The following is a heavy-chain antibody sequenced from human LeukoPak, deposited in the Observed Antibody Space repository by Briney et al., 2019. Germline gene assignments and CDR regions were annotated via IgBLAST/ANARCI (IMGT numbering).Heavy chain of an antibody. CDR1: GSTFTSYA. CDR3: ARPEQSLRSGYDLRYYYYMDV. Sequence: ASVKVSCKASGSTFTSYAISWVRQAPGQGLEWMGGIIPNFGSANYAQKFQGRVTITTDASTSTAYMELSRLSSDDTAVYYFARPEQSLRSGYDLRYYYYMDVGGKGTTVTVP. J-gene: IGHJ6*03. V-gene: IGHV1-69*05. D-gene: IGHD5-12*01. CDR2: IIPNFGSA.